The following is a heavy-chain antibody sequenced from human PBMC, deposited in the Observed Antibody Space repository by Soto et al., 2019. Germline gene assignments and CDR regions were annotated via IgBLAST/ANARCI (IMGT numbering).Heavy chain of an antibody. J-gene: IGHJ4*02. CDR1: GGSISNSNYY. CDR3: ERPSFCLFPSDY. Sequence: SETLSLTCHVSGGSISNSNYYWGWIRQPPGKGLEWIGSIYYTGNTYYNPSLKSRVTISVDTSKNQFSLKLDSVTAADTAVYFCERPSFCLFPSDYGGQDSLVTV. CDR2: IYYTGNT. V-gene: IGHV4-39*01. D-gene: IGHD3-9*01.